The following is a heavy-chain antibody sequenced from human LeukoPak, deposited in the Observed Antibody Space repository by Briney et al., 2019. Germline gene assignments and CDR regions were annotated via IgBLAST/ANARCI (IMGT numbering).Heavy chain of an antibody. Sequence: SETLSLTCTVSGGSLSSYYWSWIRQPPGKGLEWIGYIYYSGSTNYNPSLKSRVTISVATSKNQFYLKLISVTAADTAVYYCARVGSGSFDYWGQGTLVTVSS. D-gene: IGHD1-26*01. CDR2: IYYSGST. CDR1: GGSLSSYY. J-gene: IGHJ4*02. CDR3: ARVGSGSFDY. V-gene: IGHV4-59*01.